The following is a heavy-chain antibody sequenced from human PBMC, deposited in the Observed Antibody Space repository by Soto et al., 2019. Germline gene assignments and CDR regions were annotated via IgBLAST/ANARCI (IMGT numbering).Heavy chain of an antibody. V-gene: IGHV1-18*01. CDR2: ISGYNGNT. Sequence: QVQVVQSGDEVKKPGASVKVSCKASGYTFTNYGFSWVRQAPGQGLEWMGWISGYNGNTKYAEKFQGRVTMTTHTSTSTAQMELRSLRSDDTAVYCCAREGQAPYYYYGMDVWGQGTAVTVSS. CDR3: AREGQAPYYYYGMDV. J-gene: IGHJ6*02. CDR1: GYTFTNYG.